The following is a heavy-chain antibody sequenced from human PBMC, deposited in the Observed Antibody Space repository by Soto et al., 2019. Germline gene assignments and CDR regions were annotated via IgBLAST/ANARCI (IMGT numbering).Heavy chain of an antibody. V-gene: IGHV3-23*01. J-gene: IGHJ4*01. D-gene: IGHD5-18*01. CDR3: AKVTSRERGYSYGTSDY. CDR1: GFTLSTKE. Sequence: QAXGSLGLSCADAGFTLSTKEKSWVRQAPGKGLEWVSSINDIGGSTYYADSVKGRFTISRDNSKNTLSLQMNSLRAEDTAVYFCAKVTSRERGYSYGTSDYWGQGTLVTVSS. CDR2: INDIGGST.